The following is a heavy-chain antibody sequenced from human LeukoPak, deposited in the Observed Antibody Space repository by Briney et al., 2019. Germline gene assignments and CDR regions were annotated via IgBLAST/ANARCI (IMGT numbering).Heavy chain of an antibody. J-gene: IGHJ6*02. D-gene: IGHD2-15*01. CDR1: GFTFSSYW. CDR2: INSDGSST. Sequence: GGSLRLSCAASGFTFSSYWMHWVRQAPGKGLVWVSRINSDGSSTSYADSVKGRFTISRDNAKNTLYLQMNSLRAEDTAVYYCARSGLYCSGGSCYSYYYYYYGMDVWGQGTTVTVSS. CDR3: ARSGLYCSGGSCYSYYYYYYGMDV. V-gene: IGHV3-74*01.